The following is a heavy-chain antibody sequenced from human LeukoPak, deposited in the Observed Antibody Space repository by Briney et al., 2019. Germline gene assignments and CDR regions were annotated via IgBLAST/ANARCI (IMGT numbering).Heavy chain of an antibody. V-gene: IGHV3-15*01. Sequence: PGGSLRLSCAASGFTFTKAWMSWVRQAPGKGLEWVGRIKSRTDGGTTDYAAPVKGRFTISRDDPENTLSLQMNSLKTEDTAVYYCTTITMIREHEDYWGQGTLVTVSS. CDR1: GFTFTKAW. CDR3: TTITMIREHEDY. D-gene: IGHD3-10*01. J-gene: IGHJ4*02. CDR2: IKSRTDGGTT.